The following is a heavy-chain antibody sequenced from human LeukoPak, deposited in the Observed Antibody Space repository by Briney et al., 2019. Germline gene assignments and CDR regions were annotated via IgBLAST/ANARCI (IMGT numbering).Heavy chain of an antibody. Sequence: SQTLSLTCGISGDSVSSNSAAWNRIRQSPSRGLEWLGRTYYRSKWYNDYAVSVKSRITINPDTSKNQFSLQLNSVTPEDTAVYYCAREWFGELLSFDYWGQGTLVTVSS. CDR1: GDSVSSNSAA. CDR3: AREWFGELLSFDY. V-gene: IGHV6-1*01. J-gene: IGHJ4*02. CDR2: TYYRSKWYN. D-gene: IGHD3-10*01.